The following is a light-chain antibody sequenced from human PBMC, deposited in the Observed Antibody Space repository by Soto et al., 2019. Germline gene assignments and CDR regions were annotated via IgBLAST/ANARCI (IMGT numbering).Light chain of an antibody. Sequence: QSVLTQPASVSGSPGQSITISCTGTSRDVGSYNLVSWYQQHPGKAPKLMIYEVSKRPSGVSNRFSGSKSGNTASLTISGLQAEDEADYYCCSYAGSSTDVFGTGTKVTVL. V-gene: IGLV2-23*02. CDR3: CSYAGSSTDV. CDR2: EVS. J-gene: IGLJ1*01. CDR1: SRDVGSYNL.